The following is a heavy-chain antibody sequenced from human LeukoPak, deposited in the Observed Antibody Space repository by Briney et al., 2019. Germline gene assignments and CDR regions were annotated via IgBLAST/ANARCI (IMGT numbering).Heavy chain of an antibody. D-gene: IGHD5-12*01. CDR2: ISSSSSTI. J-gene: IGHJ4*02. V-gene: IGHV3-48*01. Sequence: PGGSLRLSCAASGFTFSSYSMNWVRQAPGKGLEWVSYISSSSSTIYYADSVKGRFTISRDNAKNSLYLQMNSLRAEDTAVYYCARARGNSGYDWDYWGQGTLVTVSS. CDR3: ARARGNSGYDWDY. CDR1: GFTFSSYS.